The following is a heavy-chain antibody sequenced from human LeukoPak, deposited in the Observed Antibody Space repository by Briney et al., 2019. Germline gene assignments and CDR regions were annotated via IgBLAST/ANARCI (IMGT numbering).Heavy chain of an antibody. CDR3: ARDFSSSSTVYYYYYMDV. CDR2: IYHSGST. J-gene: IGHJ6*03. V-gene: IGHV4-4*02. Sequence: SETLSLTCTVSGGSISSSNWWSWVRQPPGKGLEWIGEIYHSGSTNYNPSLKSRVTISVDKSKNQFSLKLSSVTAADTAVYYCARDFSSSSTVYYYYYMDVWGKGTTVTVSS. CDR1: GGSISSSNW. D-gene: IGHD6-6*01.